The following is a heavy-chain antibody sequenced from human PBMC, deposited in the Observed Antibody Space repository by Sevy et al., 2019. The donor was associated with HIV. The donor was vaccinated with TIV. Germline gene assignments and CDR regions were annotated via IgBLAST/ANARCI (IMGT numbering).Heavy chain of an antibody. J-gene: IGHJ6*02. CDR2: ISAYYGNT. CDR1: GYTFTSYG. CDR3: ARDRDYMLDV. V-gene: IGHV1-18*01. Sequence: ASVKVSCKASGYTFTSYGISWVRQAPGQGLEWMGWISAYYGNTNYAQKLQGRVTLTTDTSTATAYMELRSLRSDDTAVYYCARDRDYMLDVWGQGTAVTVSS. D-gene: IGHD4-4*01.